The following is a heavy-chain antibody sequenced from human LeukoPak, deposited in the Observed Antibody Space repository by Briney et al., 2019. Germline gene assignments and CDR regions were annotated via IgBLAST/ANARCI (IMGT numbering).Heavy chain of an antibody. D-gene: IGHD3-22*01. J-gene: IGHJ4*02. CDR3: ARVWEKNYYDSSGYYYLYYFDY. CDR1: GGTFSSYA. Sequence: GASVKVSCKASGGTFSSYAISWVRQAPGQGLEWMGRIIPILGIANYAQKFQGRVTITADKSTSTAYMELSSLRSDDTAVYYCARVWEKNYYDSSGYYYLYYFDYWGQGTLVTVSP. CDR2: IIPILGIA. V-gene: IGHV1-69*04.